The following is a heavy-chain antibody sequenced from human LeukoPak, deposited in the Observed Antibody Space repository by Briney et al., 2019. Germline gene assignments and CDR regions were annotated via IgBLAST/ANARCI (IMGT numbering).Heavy chain of an antibody. D-gene: IGHD4-23*01. V-gene: IGHV4-59*08. J-gene: IGHJ2*01. CDR2: IYYSGST. CDR1: GGSISSYY. Sequence: SETLSLTCTVSGGSISSYYWSWIRQPPGKGLEWIGYIYYSGSTNYNPSLKSRVTISGDTSKNQFSLKLSSVTAADTAVYYCATTTVVTRYWYFDLWGRGTLVTVSS. CDR3: ATTTVVTRYWYFDL.